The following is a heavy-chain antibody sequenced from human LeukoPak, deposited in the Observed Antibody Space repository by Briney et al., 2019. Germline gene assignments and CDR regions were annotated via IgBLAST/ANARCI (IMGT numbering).Heavy chain of an antibody. CDR1: LFTPTSYW. Sequence: GRSLRLSCAPSLFTPTSYWMSCVRQAPGKGLEWVSSISISSSCISYADSVKGRFTISRDNAKNSLYLQMNRLRAEDTAVYYCASVPGGLVATISRVFYFDYWGQGTLVTVSS. D-gene: IGHD5-12*01. CDR3: ASVPGGLVATISRVFYFDY. V-gene: IGHV3-21*01. J-gene: IGHJ4*02. CDR2: ISISSSCI.